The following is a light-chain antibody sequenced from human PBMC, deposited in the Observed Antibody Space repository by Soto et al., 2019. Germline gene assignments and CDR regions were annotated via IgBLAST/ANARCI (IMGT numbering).Light chain of an antibody. Sequence: DIQMTQSPSSLSASVGDRVTITCRASQDITHYLNWYQQKPGKAPKLLISDVSNLQRGVPSRFSGSGSRTDFTFTISSLQPEDIATYYCQHYDNLPPYTFGQGTKLELK. J-gene: IGKJ2*01. CDR3: QHYDNLPPYT. CDR2: DVS. V-gene: IGKV1-33*01. CDR1: QDITHY.